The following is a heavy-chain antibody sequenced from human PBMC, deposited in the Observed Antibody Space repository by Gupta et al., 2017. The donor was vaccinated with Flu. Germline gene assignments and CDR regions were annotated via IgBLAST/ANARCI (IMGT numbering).Heavy chain of an antibody. V-gene: IGHV3-23*01. D-gene: IGHD6-13*01. J-gene: IGHJ4*02. CDR2: VGAGGDRT. Sequence: EVQLLESGGGVVQPGGSLRLSGVVSGLTFSDYAMNWVRQAPGKGLEWLSTVGAGGDRTYYADSVMGRFTISRDNSKNTIYLQINSLRGDDTAVYYCAKDRSGNPAIDYWGQGALVTVSA. CDR1: GLTFSDYA. CDR3: AKDRSGNPAIDY.